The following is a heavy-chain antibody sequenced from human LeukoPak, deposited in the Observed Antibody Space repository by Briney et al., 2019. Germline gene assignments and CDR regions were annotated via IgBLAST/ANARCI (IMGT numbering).Heavy chain of an antibody. D-gene: IGHD3-22*01. Sequence: GESLKISCKGSGYSFTSYWIGWVRQMPGKGLEWMGIIYPGDSDARYSPSFQGQVTISADKSISTAYLQWSSLKASDTAMYYCARQSDYYDSSGYPHIFDYWGQGTLVTVSS. CDR3: ARQSDYYDSSGYPHIFDY. CDR1: GYSFTSYW. J-gene: IGHJ4*02. CDR2: IYPGDSDA. V-gene: IGHV5-51*01.